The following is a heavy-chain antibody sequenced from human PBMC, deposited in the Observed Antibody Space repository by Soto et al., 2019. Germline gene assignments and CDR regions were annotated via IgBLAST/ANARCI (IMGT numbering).Heavy chain of an antibody. CDR2: TNPSGGST. J-gene: IGHJ4*02. Sequence: ASVKVSCKASGYTFTSYYMHWVRQAPGQGLEWMGITNPSGGSTSYAQKFQGRVTMTRDTSTSTVYMELSSLRSEDTAVYYCARSRVAARGYDYWGQGTLVTVSS. CDR1: GYTFTSYY. CDR3: ARSRVAARGYDY. V-gene: IGHV1-46*01. D-gene: IGHD6-6*01.